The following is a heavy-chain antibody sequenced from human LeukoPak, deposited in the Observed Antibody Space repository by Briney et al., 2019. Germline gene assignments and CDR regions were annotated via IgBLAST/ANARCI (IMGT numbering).Heavy chain of an antibody. CDR3: ARADSGGDSSGYKWFDP. CDR1: GGSISSYY. CDR2: IYYSGRT. V-gene: IGHV4-59*01. D-gene: IGHD6-19*01. J-gene: IGHJ5*02. Sequence: SETLSLTCTVSGGSISSYYWIWIRQPPGKGLEWIGFIYYSGRTNYNPSLKSRVTISADTSKNQFSLKLSSVTAADTAVYYCARADSGGDSSGYKWFDPWGQGTLVTVSS.